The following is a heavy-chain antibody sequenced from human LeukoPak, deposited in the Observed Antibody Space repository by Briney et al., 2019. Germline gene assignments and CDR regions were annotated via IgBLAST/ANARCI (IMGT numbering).Heavy chain of an antibody. V-gene: IGHV1-69*13. Sequence: SVTVSCKASGGTFSSYAISWVRQAPGQGLEWMGGIIPIFGTANYAQKFQGRVTITADESTSTTYMELSSLRSEHTAVYYCARRRYYYGSGSYVPAFDYWGQGTLVTVSS. D-gene: IGHD3-10*01. CDR3: ARRRYYYGSGSYVPAFDY. J-gene: IGHJ4*02. CDR2: IIPIFGTA. CDR1: GGTFSSYA.